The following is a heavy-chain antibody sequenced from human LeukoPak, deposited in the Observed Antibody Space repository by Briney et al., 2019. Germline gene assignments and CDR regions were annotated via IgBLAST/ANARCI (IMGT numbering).Heavy chain of an antibody. D-gene: IGHD3-10*01. CDR3: AKDRSVTYGSGSYLTPPDY. CDR1: AFTFSSYA. J-gene: IGHJ4*02. V-gene: IGHV3-23*01. CDR2: ISGSGGST. Sequence: GGSLRLSCAASAFTFSSYAMSWVRQAPGKGLEGVSAISGSGGSTYYADSVKGRFTISRDNSKNTLYLQMTSLRAEDTAVYYCAKDRSVTYGSGSYLTPPDYWGQGTLVAVSS.